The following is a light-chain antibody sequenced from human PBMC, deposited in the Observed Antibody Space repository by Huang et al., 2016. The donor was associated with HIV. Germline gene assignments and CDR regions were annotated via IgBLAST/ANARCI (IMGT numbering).Light chain of an antibody. CDR3: QQSQNTPWT. V-gene: IGKV1-39*01. CDR1: HNINSN. J-gene: IGKJ1*01. Sequence: DIQMTQSPSSLSASIGDRVTMTCRARHNINSNLNWYQQKPGKAPKLLIFVATYLASDVPSRFSGSGSGTHFTLTIDGLQPEDLATYFCQQSQNTPWTFGQGSRLEIK. CDR2: VAT.